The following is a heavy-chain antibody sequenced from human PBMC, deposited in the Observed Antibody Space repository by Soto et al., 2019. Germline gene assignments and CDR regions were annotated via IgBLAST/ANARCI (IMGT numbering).Heavy chain of an antibody. V-gene: IGHV3-48*02. Sequence: GGSLRLSCAASGFTFSSYGMHWVRQAPGKGLEWVSYISSSSSTIYYADSVKGRFTISRDNAKNSLYLQMNSLRDEDTAVYYCARDRGYSGYDEYYFDYWGQGTLVTVS. CDR1: GFTFSSYG. D-gene: IGHD5-12*01. J-gene: IGHJ4*02. CDR3: ARDRGYSGYDEYYFDY. CDR2: ISSSSSTI.